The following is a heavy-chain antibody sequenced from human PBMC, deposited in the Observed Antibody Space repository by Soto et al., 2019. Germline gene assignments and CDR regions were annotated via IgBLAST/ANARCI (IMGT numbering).Heavy chain of an antibody. CDR2: ISARGMST. D-gene: IGHD1-26*01. J-gene: IGHJ4*02. CDR3: VKPNGSLPP. CDR1: GFTFSSYG. Sequence: EVQLLESGGGLVQPGVSLGLSGAASGFTFSSYGRNGVLQAPGRGLGWVSGISARGMSTNYAAYVKGRFTISRDNSKNTMYLQMNSLLAEDTAIYYCVKPNGSLPPWGQGTLVTVSS. V-gene: IGHV3-23*01.